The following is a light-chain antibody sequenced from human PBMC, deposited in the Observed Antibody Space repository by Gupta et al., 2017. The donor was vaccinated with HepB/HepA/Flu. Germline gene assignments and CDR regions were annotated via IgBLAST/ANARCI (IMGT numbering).Light chain of an antibody. CDR3: QQFYSTLVS. CDR2: WAS. V-gene: IGKV4-1*01. Sequence: DIVLTPSPDSLAVSLGVRATINCKSNQSLLFRSNNKNYLAWYQQKPGQPPKLLIYWASTRESGVPDRFSGSGSGTDFSLTISSLQAEDLAVYYCQQFYSTLVSFGGGTKVEIK. J-gene: IGKJ4*01. CDR1: QSLLFRSNNKNY.